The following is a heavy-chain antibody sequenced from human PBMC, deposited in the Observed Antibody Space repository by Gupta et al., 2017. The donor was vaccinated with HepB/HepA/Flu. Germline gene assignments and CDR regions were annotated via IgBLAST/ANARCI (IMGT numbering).Heavy chain of an antibody. J-gene: IGHJ4*02. CDR2: IKQDGSEK. CDR1: GFTFSSYW. D-gene: IGHD2-2*02. CDR3: ARMDVGDIVVVPAAIGPGPFDY. Sequence: EVQLVESGGGLVQPGGSLRLSCAASGFTFSSYWMSWVRQAPGKGLEWVANIKQDGSEKYYVDSVKGRFTISRDNAKNSLYLQMNSLRAEDTAVYYCARMDVGDIVVVPAAIGPGPFDYWGQGTLVTVSS. V-gene: IGHV3-7*01.